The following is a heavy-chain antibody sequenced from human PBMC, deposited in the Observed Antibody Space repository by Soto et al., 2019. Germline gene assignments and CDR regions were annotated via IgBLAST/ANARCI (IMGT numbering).Heavy chain of an antibody. V-gene: IGHV3-48*01. Sequence: EVQLVQSGGGLVQPGGSLRLSCAASGFTFSDYAMNWVRQAPGMGLEWVSYISLSGTIYYADSAKGRFTISRDNAENSLYLQMNSLRAEDTALYYCATLSNQGFYFDCWGQGTLVTVSS. J-gene: IGHJ4*02. CDR1: GFTFSDYA. CDR3: ATLSNQGFYFDC. CDR2: ISLSGTI.